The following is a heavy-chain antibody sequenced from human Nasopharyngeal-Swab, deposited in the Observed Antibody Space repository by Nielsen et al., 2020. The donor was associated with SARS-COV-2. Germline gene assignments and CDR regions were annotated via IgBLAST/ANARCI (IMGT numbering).Heavy chain of an antibody. Sequence: GGSLRLSCAASGFTFSSFGMHWVRQAPGKGLEWVANIKEDGSQKNYADSVKGRFTISRDNSKNSLYLQMNSLRAEDTAMYYCARGLIETVGTGDYWGQGTLVTVSS. CDR2: IKEDGSQK. CDR3: ARGLIETVGTGDY. J-gene: IGHJ4*02. CDR1: GFTFSSFG. V-gene: IGHV3-7*04. D-gene: IGHD6-13*01.